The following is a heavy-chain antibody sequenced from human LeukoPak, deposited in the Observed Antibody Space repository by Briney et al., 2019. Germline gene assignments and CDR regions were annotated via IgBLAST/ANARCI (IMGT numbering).Heavy chain of an antibody. CDR3: VGCSGGSCHSGAFEL. D-gene: IGHD2-15*01. CDR1: GDSVSRNSAA. J-gene: IGHJ3*01. Sequence: SQTLSLTCAISGDSVSRNSAAWNWTRQSPSRGLEWLARASYRSKWYYDYAVSVKSRMSINTDPSKNQFTLQLNSVIPEDTAVYYCVGCSGGSCHSGAFELGGQGPMVTVST. V-gene: IGHV6-1*01. CDR2: ASYRSKWYY.